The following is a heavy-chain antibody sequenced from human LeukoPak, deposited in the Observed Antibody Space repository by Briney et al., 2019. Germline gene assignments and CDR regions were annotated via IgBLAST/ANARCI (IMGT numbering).Heavy chain of an antibody. Sequence: GGSLRLSCAASGFTFSSYSMNWVRQAPGKGLEWVSSISSSSSYIYYADSVKGRFTISRDNAKNSLYLQMNSLRAEDTAVYYCARAPAYYYDSSGYSDYWGQGTLVTVSS. J-gene: IGHJ4*02. V-gene: IGHV3-21*01. CDR3: ARAPAYYYDSSGYSDY. CDR2: ISSSSSYI. CDR1: GFTFSSYS. D-gene: IGHD3-22*01.